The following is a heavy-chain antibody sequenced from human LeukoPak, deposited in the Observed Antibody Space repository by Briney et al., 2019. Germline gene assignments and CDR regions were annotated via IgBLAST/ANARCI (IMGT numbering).Heavy chain of an antibody. J-gene: IGHJ4*02. Sequence: PGGSLRLSCAASGFTFSSYGMNWVRQAPGKGLEWVSSISSRSSDIYYADSVKGRFTISRDNAKNSLYLQMNSLRAEDTAVYYCASDVLQWDYWGQGTLVTVFS. V-gene: IGHV3-21*01. CDR1: GFTFSSYG. CDR2: ISSRSSDI. D-gene: IGHD3-10*01. CDR3: ASDVLQWDY.